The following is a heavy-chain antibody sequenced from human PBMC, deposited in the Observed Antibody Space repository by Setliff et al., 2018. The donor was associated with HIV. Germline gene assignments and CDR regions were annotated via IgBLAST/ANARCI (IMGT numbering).Heavy chain of an antibody. V-gene: IGHV2-70*17. J-gene: IGHJ3*02. CDR1: GFSLSTSGMC. D-gene: IGHD2-15*01. Sequence: ASGPTLVNPTQTLTLTCTFSGFSLSTSGMCVSWIRQPPGKALEWLARIDWDDDKFYSTSLKTRLTISKDTSKNQVVLTMTNMDPVDTAVYYCARGGFNHAFDIWGQGTMVTVSS. CDR3: ARGGFNHAFDI. CDR2: IDWDDDK.